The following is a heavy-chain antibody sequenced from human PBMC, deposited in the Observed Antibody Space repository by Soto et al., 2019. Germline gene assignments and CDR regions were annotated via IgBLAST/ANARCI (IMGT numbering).Heavy chain of an antibody. CDR1: GFTFDDYA. J-gene: IGHJ6*02. CDR3: AKDMFGDSSSLYGMDV. CDR2: ISWNSGSI. D-gene: IGHD3-10*02. V-gene: IGHV3-9*01. Sequence: EVQLVESGGGLVQPGRSLRLSCAASGFTFDDYAMHWVRQAPGKGLEWVSGISWNSGSIGYADSVKGRFTISRDNAKNSLYLQMNSLRAEDTALYYCAKDMFGDSSSLYGMDVWGQGTTVTVSS.